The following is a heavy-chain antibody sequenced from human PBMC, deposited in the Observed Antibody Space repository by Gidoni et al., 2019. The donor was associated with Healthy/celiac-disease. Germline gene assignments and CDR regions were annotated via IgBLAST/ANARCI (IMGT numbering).Heavy chain of an antibody. CDR3: ARGGAVLRFLEWLSGKYNWFDP. CDR1: GATFSSYA. CDR2: IIPIFGTA. Sequence: QVQLVQSGAEVTKPGSSVQLSCKASGATFSSYAIIWVRQAPGQGLEWMGGIIPIFGTANYAQKVKGRVTITADKSKSTAYMELSSLRSEDKAVYYCARGGAVLRFLEWLSGKYNWFDPWGQGTLVTVSS. J-gene: IGHJ5*02. V-gene: IGHV1-69*06. D-gene: IGHD3-3*01.